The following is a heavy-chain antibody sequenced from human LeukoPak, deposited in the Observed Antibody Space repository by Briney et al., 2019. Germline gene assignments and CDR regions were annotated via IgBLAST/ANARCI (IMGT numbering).Heavy chain of an antibody. CDR1: GFTFSSFW. D-gene: IGHD4-23*01. J-gene: IGHJ3*02. V-gene: IGHV3-7*03. CDR2: INQDGSGK. Sequence: PGGSLRLSCAASGFTFSSFWMSWVRQAPGKGLEWVANINQDGSGKYFVDSVKGRFTISRDNAKNSLYLQMNSLRAEDTAVYYCAKIETTIRWDAFDIWGQGTMVTVSS. CDR3: AKIETTIRWDAFDI.